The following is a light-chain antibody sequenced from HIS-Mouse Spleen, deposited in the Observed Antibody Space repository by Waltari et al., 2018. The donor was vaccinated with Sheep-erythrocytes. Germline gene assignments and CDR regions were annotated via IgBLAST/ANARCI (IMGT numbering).Light chain of an antibody. CDR2: DVS. CDR1: SSDVGGYNY. J-gene: IGLJ2*01. Sequence: QSALTQPRSVSGSPGQSVTISCTGTSSDVGGYNYVSWYQQHPGKAPKHMIYDVSKRPSGIPERFSGSNSGNTATLTISGTQAMDEADYYCQAWDSSTAWNVVFGGGTKLTVL. V-gene: IGLV2-11*01. CDR3: QAWDSSTAWNVV.